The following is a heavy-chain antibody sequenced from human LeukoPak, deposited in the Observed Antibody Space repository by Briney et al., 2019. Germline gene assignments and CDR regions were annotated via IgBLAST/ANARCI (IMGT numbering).Heavy chain of an antibody. CDR3: ARAYGDYFED. Sequence: ASVKVSCETSVYTFTIYFIHWMRQAPGQGLECMGIINPSGGSTSYAQKFQGRVTMTRDTSTSTVYMELSSLRSYDTAVYYCARAYGDYFEDWGQGTLVAVSS. V-gene: IGHV1-46*01. D-gene: IGHD4-17*01. J-gene: IGHJ4*02. CDR2: INPSGGST. CDR1: VYTFTIYF.